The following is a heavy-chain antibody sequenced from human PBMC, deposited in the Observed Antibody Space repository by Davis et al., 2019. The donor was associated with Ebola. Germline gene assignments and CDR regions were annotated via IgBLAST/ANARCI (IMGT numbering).Heavy chain of an antibody. CDR3: TRHAYTNGWFYFDS. CDR2: IFWDDDR. Sequence: SGPTLVKPTQTLTLTCTFSGFSLSTSGMGVGWIRQPPGKALECLGFIFWDDDRRYSPSLKSRLTITKDTSKNQVVLTMTNMDPADTATYYCTRHAYTNGWFYFDSWGQGSLVTVSS. J-gene: IGHJ4*02. V-gene: IGHV2-5*02. CDR1: GFSLSTSGMG. D-gene: IGHD2-8*01.